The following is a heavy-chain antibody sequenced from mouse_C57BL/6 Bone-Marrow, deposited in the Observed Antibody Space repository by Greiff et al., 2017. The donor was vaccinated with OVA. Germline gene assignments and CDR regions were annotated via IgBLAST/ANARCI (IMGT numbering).Heavy chain of an antibody. CDR1: GYTFTGYW. D-gene: IGHD4-1*01. CDR3: ARHWDVAY. CDR2: ILPGSGST. V-gene: IGHV1-9*01. J-gene: IGHJ3*01. Sequence: QVQLQQSGAELMKPGASVKLSCKATGYTFTGYWIEWVKQRPGHGLEWIGEILPGSGSTNYNEKFKGQATFTADKSTNTAYMQLSSLKTEDSAIYYCARHWDVAYWGQGTLVTVSA.